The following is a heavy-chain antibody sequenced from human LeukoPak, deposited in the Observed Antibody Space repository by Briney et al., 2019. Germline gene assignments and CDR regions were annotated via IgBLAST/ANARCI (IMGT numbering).Heavy chain of an antibody. J-gene: IGHJ5*02. D-gene: IGHD6-19*01. CDR2: IIPIFGTA. Sequence: SEKVSCKASGGTFSSYAISWVRQAPGQGLEWMGGIIPIFGTANYAQKFQGRVTITADESTSTAYMELSSLRSEDTAVYYCARDSVAGTDWFDPWGQGTLVTVSS. V-gene: IGHV1-69*01. CDR3: ARDSVAGTDWFDP. CDR1: GGTFSSYA.